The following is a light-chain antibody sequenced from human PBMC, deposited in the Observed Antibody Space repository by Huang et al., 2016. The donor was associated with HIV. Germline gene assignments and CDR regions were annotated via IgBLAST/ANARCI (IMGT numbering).Light chain of an antibody. CDR3: QQYNNWPRT. V-gene: IGKV3-15*01. CDR1: QSVNSN. CDR2: GAS. J-gene: IGKJ1*01. Sequence: EIVMTQSPATLSVSPGESATLSCRASQSVNSNLAWYQLKPGQAPRLLIYGASTRASGIPARCSGSGSGTEFSLTISSLQSEDFAVYYCQQYNNWPRTFGQGTKVEIK.